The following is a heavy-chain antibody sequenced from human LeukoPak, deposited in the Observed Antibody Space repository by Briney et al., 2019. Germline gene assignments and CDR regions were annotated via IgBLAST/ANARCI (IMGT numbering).Heavy chain of an antibody. D-gene: IGHD2-15*01. J-gene: IGHJ4*02. CDR3: ARGSTEGYCSGGSCLNADY. V-gene: IGHV3-30*04. Sequence: GGSLRLSCAASGFTFSSYAMHRVRQAPGKGLEWVAVISYDGSNKYYADSVKGRFTISRDNSKNTLYLQMNSLRAEDTAVYYCARGSTEGYCSGGSCLNADYWGQGTLVTASS. CDR2: ISYDGSNK. CDR1: GFTFSSYA.